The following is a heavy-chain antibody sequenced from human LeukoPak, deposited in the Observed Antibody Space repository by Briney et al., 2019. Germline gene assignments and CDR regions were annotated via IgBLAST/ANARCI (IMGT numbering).Heavy chain of an antibody. CDR1: GGTFSSYA. Sequence: ASVKVSCKASGGTFSSYAISWVRQAPGQGLEWMGRIIPILGIANYAQKFQGRVTITADKSTSTAYMELSSLRSEDTAIYYCVRDGVMVGTSGSRYDYWGQGTLVTVSS. J-gene: IGHJ4*02. V-gene: IGHV1-69*04. CDR3: VRDGVMVGTSGSRYDY. CDR2: IIPILGIA. D-gene: IGHD4/OR15-4a*01.